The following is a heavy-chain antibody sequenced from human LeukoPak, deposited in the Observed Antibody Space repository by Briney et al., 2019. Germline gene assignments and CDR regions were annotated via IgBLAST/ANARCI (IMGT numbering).Heavy chain of an antibody. V-gene: IGHV1-2*02. J-gene: IGHJ4*02. D-gene: IGHD6-19*01. CDR2: INPNSGDT. Sequence: GASVKVSCTASGYTFTGYYMHWVRQAPGQVLEWMGWINPNSGDTNYAQKFQDRVTVTRDTSISTAYMDLSWLRSDGTAVYYCARVGSSGWYVHPTLDYWGQGTLVTVAS. CDR3: ARVGSSGWYVHPTLDY. CDR1: GYTFTGYY.